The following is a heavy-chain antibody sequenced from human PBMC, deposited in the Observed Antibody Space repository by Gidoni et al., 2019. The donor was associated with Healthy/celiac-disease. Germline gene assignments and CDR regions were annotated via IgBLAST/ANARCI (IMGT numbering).Heavy chain of an antibody. CDR2: ISSSSSYI. V-gene: IGHV3-21*01. CDR3: ARDSSYIVGATKGAFDI. Sequence: EVQLVESGGGLVKPGGSLRLSCAASGFTFSSYSMNWVRQAPGKGLEWVSSISSSSSYIYYADSVKGRFTISRDNAKNSLYLQMNSLRAEDTAVYYCARDSSYIVGATKGAFDIWGQGTMVTVSS. J-gene: IGHJ3*02. D-gene: IGHD1-26*01. CDR1: GFTFSSYS.